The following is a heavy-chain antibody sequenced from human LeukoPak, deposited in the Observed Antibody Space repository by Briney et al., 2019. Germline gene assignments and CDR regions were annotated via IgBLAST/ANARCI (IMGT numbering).Heavy chain of an antibody. D-gene: IGHD5-18*01. Sequence: PGGSLRLSCAASGFTFDDYAMHWVRQAPGKGLEWVSGISWNSGSIGYADSAKGRFTISRDNAKNSLYLQMNSLRAEDTALYYCAKDSRGYNTGDFDYWGQGTLVTVSS. CDR2: ISWNSGSI. V-gene: IGHV3-9*01. CDR1: GFTFDDYA. CDR3: AKDSRGYNTGDFDY. J-gene: IGHJ4*02.